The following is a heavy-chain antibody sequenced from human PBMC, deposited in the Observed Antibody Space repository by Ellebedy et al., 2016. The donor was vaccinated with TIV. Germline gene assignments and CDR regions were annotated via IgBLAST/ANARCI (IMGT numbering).Heavy chain of an antibody. Sequence: GGSLRLSXAASGFIFSTYSMNWVRQAPGKALEWVAFIRSSTNSISYADSVKGRFTISRDDAENSLYLQMNSLRDEDTAVYYCARGGAGFDSMNRELSFDSWGQGTLVTVSS. V-gene: IGHV3-48*02. CDR1: GFIFSTYS. D-gene: IGHD1-26*01. CDR3: ARGGAGFDSMNRELSFDS. J-gene: IGHJ4*02. CDR2: IRSSTNSI.